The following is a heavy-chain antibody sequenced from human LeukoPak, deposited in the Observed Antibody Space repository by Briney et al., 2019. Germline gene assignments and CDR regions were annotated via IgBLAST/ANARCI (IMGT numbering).Heavy chain of an antibody. Sequence: SETLSLTCTVSGGSISSYYWSWIRQPPGKGLEWIGYIYYSGSTNYNPSLKSRVTISVDTSKNQFSLKLSSVTAADTAVYYCAGWGPYFDYWGQGTLVTVSS. CDR2: IYYSGST. V-gene: IGHV4-59*08. J-gene: IGHJ4*01. CDR1: GGSISSYY. D-gene: IGHD7-27*01. CDR3: AGWGPYFDY.